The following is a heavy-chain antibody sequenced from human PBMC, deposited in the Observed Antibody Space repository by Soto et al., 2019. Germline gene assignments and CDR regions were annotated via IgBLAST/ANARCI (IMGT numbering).Heavy chain of an antibody. V-gene: IGHV3-23*01. CDR3: AKDRSRSYGSGNPLGDFDS. Sequence: EVQLLESGGGLVQPGGSLRLSCPATGFTFSTWAMNWVRQALGKGLEWVATISGSGSTTYYADSVKGRFTISRDNFKNTLYLQMNSLRVEDTAVYYCAKDRSRSYGSGNPLGDFDSWGQGTLVTVSS. CDR1: GFTFSTWA. CDR2: ISGSGSTT. J-gene: IGHJ4*02. D-gene: IGHD2-15*01.